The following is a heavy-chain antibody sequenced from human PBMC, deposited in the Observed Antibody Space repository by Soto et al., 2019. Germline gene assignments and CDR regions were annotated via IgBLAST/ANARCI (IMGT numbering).Heavy chain of an antibody. CDR2: NYNSGST. Sequence: PSETLSLTCTVSGGSVSSGNYYWNWIRQSPGKGLEWIGYNYNSGSTSYNPSLKSRVTISVNTSKNQFSLKLSSVTAADTAVYFCARSVAVPGAHIDYWGQGTQVTVSS. D-gene: IGHD6-19*01. V-gene: IGHV4-61*01. CDR1: GGSVSSGNYY. CDR3: ARSVAVPGAHIDY. J-gene: IGHJ4*02.